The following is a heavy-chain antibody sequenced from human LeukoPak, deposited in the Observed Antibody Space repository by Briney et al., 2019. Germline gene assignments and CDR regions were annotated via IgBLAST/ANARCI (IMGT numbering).Heavy chain of an antibody. CDR2: INPNSGVT. Sequence: ASVKVSCKASGYTFTGYYIHWVRQAPGQGLEWMGWINPNSGVTHYPQKFQGRVALTRDTSIRTAYMEVSSLRSDDTAVYYCARGLQWLEAFDYWGLGTLVTVSS. V-gene: IGHV1-2*02. CDR1: GYTFTGYY. CDR3: ARGLQWLEAFDY. D-gene: IGHD6-19*01. J-gene: IGHJ4*02.